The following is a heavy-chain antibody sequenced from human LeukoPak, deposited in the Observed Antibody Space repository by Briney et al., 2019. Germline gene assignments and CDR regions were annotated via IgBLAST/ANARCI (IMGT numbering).Heavy chain of an antibody. J-gene: IGHJ4*02. CDR1: GFTFSSYG. D-gene: IGHD5-24*01. Sequence: GGSLRLSCAASGFTFSSYGMHWVRQAPGKGLEWVAVISYDGSNKYYADSVKGRFTISRDNSKNTLYLQMNSLRAEDTAVYYCARAAEMATPVDYWGQGTLVTVSS. CDR2: ISYDGSNK. CDR3: ARAAEMATPVDY. V-gene: IGHV3-30*03.